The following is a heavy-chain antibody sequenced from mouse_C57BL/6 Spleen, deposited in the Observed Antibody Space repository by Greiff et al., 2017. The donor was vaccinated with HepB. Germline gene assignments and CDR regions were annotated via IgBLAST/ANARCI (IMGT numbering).Heavy chain of an antibody. V-gene: IGHV1-53*01. CDR2: INPSNGGT. Sequence: QVQLQQPGTELAKPGASVKLSCKASGYTFTSYCMHWVKQRPGQGLEWIGNINPSNGGTNYNEKFKSKATLTVDTSSSTAYMQLSSLTSEDSAVYYCARGDYDNYAWFSYWGKGTLVTVAA. CDR1: GYTFTSYC. D-gene: IGHD2-1*01. CDR3: ARGDYDNYAWFSY. J-gene: IGHJ3*01.